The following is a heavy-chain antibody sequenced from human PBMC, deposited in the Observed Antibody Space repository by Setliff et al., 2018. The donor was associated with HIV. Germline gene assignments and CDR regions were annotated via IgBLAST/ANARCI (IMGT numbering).Heavy chain of an antibody. V-gene: IGHV4-34*01. Sequence: ASETLSLTCAVYGGSFSGYYWSWIRQPPGKGLEWIGEINHSGSTNYTPSLKSRVAISVDTSKNQFSLKLSSLTAADTAVYYCASHAQYYNFWSGYWGVGYFDYWGQGTLVTVSS. CDR1: GGSFSGYY. CDR2: INHSGST. J-gene: IGHJ4*02. CDR3: ASHAQYYNFWSGYWGVGYFDY. D-gene: IGHD3-3*01.